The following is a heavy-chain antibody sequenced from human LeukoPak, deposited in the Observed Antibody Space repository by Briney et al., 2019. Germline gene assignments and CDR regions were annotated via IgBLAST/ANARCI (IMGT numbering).Heavy chain of an antibody. J-gene: IGHJ4*02. CDR3: ARFGSLREPIHDY. CDR2: IYYSGST. Sequence: SETLSLTCTVSGGSLSSYYWSWIRQPPGKGLEWIGYIYYSGSTYYNPSLRSRVTISVDTSKNQFSLELSSVTAADTAMYYCARFGSLREPIHDYWGQGTLVTVSS. D-gene: IGHD3-16*01. CDR1: GGSLSSYY. V-gene: IGHV4-59*01.